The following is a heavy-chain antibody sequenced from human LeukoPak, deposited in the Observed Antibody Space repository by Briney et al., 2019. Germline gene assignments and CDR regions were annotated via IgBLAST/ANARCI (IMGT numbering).Heavy chain of an antibody. CDR1: GGTFSSYA. Sequence: GASVKVSCKASGGTFSSYAISWVRQAPGQGLEWMGGIIPIFGTANYAQKFQGRVTITADESTSTAYMELSSLRSEDTAVYYCARDRRNYYYYYGMDVWGQGTTVTVSS. J-gene: IGHJ6*02. D-gene: IGHD4-11*01. CDR2: IIPIFGTA. CDR3: ARDRRNYYYYYGMDV. V-gene: IGHV1-69*13.